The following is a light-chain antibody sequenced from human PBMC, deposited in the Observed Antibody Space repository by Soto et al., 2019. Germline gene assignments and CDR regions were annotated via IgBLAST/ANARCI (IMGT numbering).Light chain of an antibody. J-gene: IGKJ1*01. CDR3: QQYGSSLPWT. Sequence: EIVLTQSPGTLSLSKGGRATLSCRASQSVTSNFLAWYQQKPGQGPRLLIYGASSRATGIPDRFSGSGSGTDFTLTISRLEPEDFAVYYCQQYGSSLPWTFGQGTKVDIK. V-gene: IGKV3-20*01. CDR1: QSVTSNF. CDR2: GAS.